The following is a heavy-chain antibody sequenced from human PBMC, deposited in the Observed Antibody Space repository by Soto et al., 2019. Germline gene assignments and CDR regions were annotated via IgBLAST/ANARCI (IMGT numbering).Heavy chain of an antibody. CDR2: CRGSGGST. V-gene: IGHV3-23*01. CDR1: GFHFSSYA. Sequence: EVQLLESGGGLVQPGGSPKIACGASGFHFSSYAMGWVRQAPGEGLEGASACRGSGGSTYYADSGKGRFTISRDNSKNTLYLQMTSLRAEDTAVYYCASGGVVVADLPDGWGQGTTVTVSS. CDR3: ASGGVVVADLPDG. D-gene: IGHD2-15*01. J-gene: IGHJ6*02.